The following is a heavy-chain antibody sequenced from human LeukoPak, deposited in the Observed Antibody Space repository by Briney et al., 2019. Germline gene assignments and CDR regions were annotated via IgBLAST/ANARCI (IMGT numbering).Heavy chain of an antibody. Sequence: PSETLSLTCTVSGDSISSGDYYWPWIRQPPGKGLEWIEYIYYSGSTDYNPSLKSRLTISVDTSKNQFSLKLSSVTAADTAVYYCARAGDHYYDSTGLYYFDNWGQGTLVTVSS. CDR3: ARAGDHYYDSTGLYYFDN. J-gene: IGHJ4*02. D-gene: IGHD3-22*01. CDR1: GDSISSGDYY. V-gene: IGHV4-30-4*01. CDR2: IYYSGST.